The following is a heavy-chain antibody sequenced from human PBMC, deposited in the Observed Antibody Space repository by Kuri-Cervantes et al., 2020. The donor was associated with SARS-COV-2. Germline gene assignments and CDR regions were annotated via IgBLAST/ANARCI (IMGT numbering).Heavy chain of an antibody. J-gene: IGHJ1*01. Sequence: ASVKVSCKASGYTFTAYFIHWVRQAPGKGLEWMGGFDPEDGETIYAQKFQGRVTMTEDTSTDTAYMELSSLRSEDTAVYYCATVSSGGIVVVAATRPGLAYFRHWGQGTRVTVSS. D-gene: IGHD2-15*01. CDR2: FDPEDGET. V-gene: IGHV1-24*01. CDR1: GYTFTAYF. CDR3: ATVSSGGIVVVAATRPGLAYFRH.